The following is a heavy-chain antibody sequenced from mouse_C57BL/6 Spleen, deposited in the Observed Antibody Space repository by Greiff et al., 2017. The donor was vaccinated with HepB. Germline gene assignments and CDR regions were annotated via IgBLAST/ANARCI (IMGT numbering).Heavy chain of an antibody. CDR2: IWSGGSA. CDR1: GFSFTSYG. CDR3: GRRLVTRYYAMDY. V-gene: IGHV2-2*01. Sequence: VQLVESGPGLVQPSQCLSITCTVSGFSFTSYGVHWVRQSPGQGLEWLGVIWSGGSADYNAAFISRLSISTDNSKSHVFCKMNSMQADDTAIDYCGRRLVTRYYAMDYWGQGTSVTVSS. J-gene: IGHJ4*01. D-gene: IGHD2-5*01.